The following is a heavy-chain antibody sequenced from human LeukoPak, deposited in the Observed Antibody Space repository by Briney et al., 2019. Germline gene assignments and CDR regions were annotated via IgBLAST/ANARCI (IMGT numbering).Heavy chain of an antibody. CDR2: MNPNSGNT. J-gene: IGHJ6*03. V-gene: IGHV1-8*03. CDR1: GYTFTGYY. Sequence: ASVKVSCKASGYTFTGYYIHWVRQAPGQGLEWMGWMNPNSGNTGYAQKFQGRVTITRNTSISTAYMELSSLRSEDTAVYYCARGENGYSYGYVGYYYYYYMDVWGKGTTVTVSS. D-gene: IGHD5-18*01. CDR3: ARGENGYSYGYVGYYYYYYMDV.